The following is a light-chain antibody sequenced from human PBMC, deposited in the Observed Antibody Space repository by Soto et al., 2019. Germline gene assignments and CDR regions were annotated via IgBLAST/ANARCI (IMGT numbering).Light chain of an antibody. Sequence: EIVMTQFPATLSLSPGERVTLSCRASQSVGNYLAWYQQKPGQAPRLLIYDASNRATGIPDRFSGSGSGTDFSLTISSLEPEDFAIYYCQQRSIWVTFGGGTKVEIK. V-gene: IGKV3-11*01. CDR2: DAS. CDR1: QSVGNY. CDR3: QQRSIWVT. J-gene: IGKJ4*01.